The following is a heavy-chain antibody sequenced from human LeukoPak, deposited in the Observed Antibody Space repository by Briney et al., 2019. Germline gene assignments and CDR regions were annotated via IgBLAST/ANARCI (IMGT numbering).Heavy chain of an antibody. CDR3: AREVSRGTYYIDY. D-gene: IGHD5/OR15-5a*01. V-gene: IGHV3-53*01. J-gene: IGHJ4*02. CDR2: IYSGGST. Sequence: GGSLRLSCAASGFTVSSTYMTWVRQAPGKRLEWVSLIYSGGSTYYADSVKGRFTISRDNSKNTLYLQMNSLRAEDTAVYYCAREVSRGTYYIDYWGQGTLVTVSS. CDR1: GFTVSSTY.